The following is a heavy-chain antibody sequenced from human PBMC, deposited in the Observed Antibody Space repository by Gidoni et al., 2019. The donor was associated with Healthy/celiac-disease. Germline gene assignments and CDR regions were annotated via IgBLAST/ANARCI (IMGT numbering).Heavy chain of an antibody. D-gene: IGHD5-12*01. V-gene: IGHV4-61*01. CDR2: IYYSGST. Sequence: QVQLQESGPGLVKPSETLSLTCTLSGGSVRSGSYYWSWIRQPPGKGLEWIGYIYYSGSTNYNPSLKSRVTISVDTSKNQFSLKLSSVTAADTAVYYCAREGVAKYNWFDPWGQGTLVTVSS. J-gene: IGHJ5*02. CDR1: GGSVRSGSYY. CDR3: AREGVAKYNWFDP.